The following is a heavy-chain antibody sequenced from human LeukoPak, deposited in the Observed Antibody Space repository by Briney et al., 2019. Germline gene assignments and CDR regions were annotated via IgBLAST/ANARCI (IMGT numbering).Heavy chain of an antibody. V-gene: IGHV1-18*01. D-gene: IGHD3-3*01. CDR3: ARDAWYYDFWSGPPPYYFDY. CDR2: ISAYIGNT. J-gene: IGHJ4*02. Sequence: ASVKVSCKASGYTFTSYGISWVRLAPGQGLEWMGWISAYIGNTNYAQKLQGRVTMTTDTSTSTAYMELRSLRSDDTAVYYCARDAWYYDFWSGPPPYYFDYWGQGTLVTVSS. CDR1: GYTFTSYG.